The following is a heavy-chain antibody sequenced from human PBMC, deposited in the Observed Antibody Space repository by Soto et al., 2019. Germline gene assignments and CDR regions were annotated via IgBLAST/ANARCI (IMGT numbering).Heavy chain of an antibody. D-gene: IGHD2-2*01. CDR2: INPNSGGT. CDR3: ARERLCSSTSCRYYYYYYGMDV. V-gene: IGHV1-2*04. CDR1: GYTFTGYY. Sequence: GASVKVSCKSSGYTFTGYYMHWVRQAPGQGLEWMGWINPNSGGTNYAQKFQGWVTMTRDTSISTAYMELSRLRSDDTAVYYCARERLCSSTSCRYYYYYYGMDVWGQGTTVTVSS. J-gene: IGHJ6*02.